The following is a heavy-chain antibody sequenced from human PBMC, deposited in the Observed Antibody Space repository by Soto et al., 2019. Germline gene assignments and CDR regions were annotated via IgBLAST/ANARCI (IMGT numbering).Heavy chain of an antibody. J-gene: IGHJ4*02. D-gene: IGHD2-8*01. CDR1: GDSIRSSSHY. Sequence: QVQLQESGPGLVKPSETLSLTCTVSGDSIRSSSHYWAWNRQPPGKGLEWIGGFYYSGSPYYNPSLRSRVTMSVDTSKNQFSLNLNSVTAADTAVYYCYINGYWGQGTLVTVSS. V-gene: IGHV4-39*01. CDR2: FYYSGSP. CDR3: YINGY.